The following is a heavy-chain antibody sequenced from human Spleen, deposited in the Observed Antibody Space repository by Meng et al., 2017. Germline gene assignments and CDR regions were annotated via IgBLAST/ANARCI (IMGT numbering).Heavy chain of an antibody. CDR2: INHSGST. V-gene: IGHV4-59*12. Sequence: SETLSLTCTVSGGSISSYYWSWIRQPPGKALEWIREINHSGSTNYNPSLKSRVTISVDTSKNQFSLKLSSVTAADTAVYYCARDPLAYCGGDCYSGVFDYWGQGTLVTVSS. J-gene: IGHJ4*02. D-gene: IGHD2-21*02. CDR1: GGSISSYY. CDR3: ARDPLAYCGGDCYSGVFDY.